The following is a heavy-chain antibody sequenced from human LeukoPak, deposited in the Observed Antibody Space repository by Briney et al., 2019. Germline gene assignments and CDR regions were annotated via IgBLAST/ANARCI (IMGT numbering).Heavy chain of an antibody. CDR3: VRGYCSSTSCYDDAILY. J-gene: IGHJ4*02. Sequence: SETLSLTCAVYGGSFSGYYWSWIRQPPGRGLEWIGEISHSGSTNYSPSLKSRVTISEDTSKHHFSLKMRSVTAADTAVYYCVRGYCSSTSCYDDAILYWGQGTLVTVSS. D-gene: IGHD2-2*01. CDR2: ISHSGST. V-gene: IGHV4-34*01. CDR1: GGSFSGYY.